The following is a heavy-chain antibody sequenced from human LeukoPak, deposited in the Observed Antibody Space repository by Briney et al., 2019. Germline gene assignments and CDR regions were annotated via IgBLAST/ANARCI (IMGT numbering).Heavy chain of an antibody. V-gene: IGHV4-59*01. CDR2: IYYSRST. CDR1: GGFISGYY. Sequence: SETLSLTRTVSGGFISGYYWSWIRQPPGKGLEWIGYIYYSRSTKYNPSLESRVTISVDTSKSQFSLKLTSVTATDTAVYYCARENCSGGTCYSNSNGMDVWGQGTTVTVSS. CDR3: ARENCSGGTCYSNSNGMDV. J-gene: IGHJ6*02. D-gene: IGHD2-15*01.